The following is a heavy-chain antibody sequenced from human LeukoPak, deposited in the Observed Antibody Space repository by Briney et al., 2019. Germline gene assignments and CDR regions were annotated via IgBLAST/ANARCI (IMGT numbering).Heavy chain of an antibody. D-gene: IGHD6-19*01. CDR2: IIPILGIA. Sequence: SVKVSCKASGGTFSSYAISWVRQAPGQGLEWMGRIIPILGIANYAQKFQGRVTITADKSTSTAYMELSSLRSEDAAVYYCAGGGGHRSGWESDNYWGQGTLVTVSS. V-gene: IGHV1-69*04. CDR1: GGTFSSYA. CDR3: AGGGGHRSGWESDNY. J-gene: IGHJ4*02.